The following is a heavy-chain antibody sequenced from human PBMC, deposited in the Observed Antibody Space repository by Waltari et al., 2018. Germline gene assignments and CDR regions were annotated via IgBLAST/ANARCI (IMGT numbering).Heavy chain of an antibody. CDR2: ISSSGSTI. V-gene: IGHV3-48*03. J-gene: IGHJ6*02. CDR3: ARAEGGRSSWYITPYYYYYGMDV. CDR1: GFTFSSYE. D-gene: IGHD6-13*01. Sequence: EVQLVESGGGLVQPGGSLRLSCAASGFTFSSYEMNWVRQAPGKGLEWVSYISSSGSTIYYADSVKGRFTISRDNAKNSLYLQMNSLRAEDTAVYYCARAEGGRSSWYITPYYYYYGMDVWGQGTTVTVSS.